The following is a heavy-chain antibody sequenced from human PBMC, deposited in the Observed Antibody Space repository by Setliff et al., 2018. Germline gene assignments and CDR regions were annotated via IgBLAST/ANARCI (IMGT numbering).Heavy chain of an antibody. CDR2: IGDQNGNT. CDR3: ARDRVDFVVPEAAARLDP. D-gene: IGHD2-15*01. Sequence: ASVKVSCKTSGYTFSSFGLSWLRQAPGQGLEWVGWIGDQNGNTIYAQKFQGRVTMTKDTSTTTGFMELRSLRSDDTATYFCARDRVDFVVPEAAARLDPWVQGTLVTVSS. J-gene: IGHJ5*02. CDR1: GYTFSSFG. V-gene: IGHV1-18*01.